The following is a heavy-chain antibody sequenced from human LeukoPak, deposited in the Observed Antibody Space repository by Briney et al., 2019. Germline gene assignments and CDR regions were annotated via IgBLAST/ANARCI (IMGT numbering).Heavy chain of an antibody. J-gene: IGHJ4*02. CDR3: ARLYYYDSSGMPMFDY. D-gene: IGHD3-22*01. CDR2: IYTGDSDT. Sequence: GGPLKFSGKSSVYSFTIYWGGWVGQMPGKGLEWMGIIYTGDSDTRYSPSSQAQVTISADKSISTAYLQWRRLKASDTAMYYCARLYYYDSSGMPMFDYWGQGALVTVSS. V-gene: IGHV5-51*01. CDR1: VYSFTIYW.